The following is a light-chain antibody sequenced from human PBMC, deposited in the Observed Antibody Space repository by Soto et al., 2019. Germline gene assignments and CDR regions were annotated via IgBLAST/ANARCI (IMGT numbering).Light chain of an antibody. CDR1: QTINMW. CDR3: LQYNNDFRT. Sequence: DIQMTQSPSTLSASVGDRVTITCRASQTINMWLAWYQQKPGKAPNLLIYRASSLESGVPSRFSGSGSGTEFTLTISSLQPEDFGTYYCLQYNNDFRTVGQGTKVDSK. V-gene: IGKV1-5*03. CDR2: RAS. J-gene: IGKJ1*01.